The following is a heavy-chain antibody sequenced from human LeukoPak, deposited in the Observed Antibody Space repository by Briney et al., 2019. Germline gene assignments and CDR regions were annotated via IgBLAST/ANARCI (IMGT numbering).Heavy chain of an antibody. Sequence: SETLSLTCTVSGGSISSYYWSWIRQPPGKGLEWIGYIYYSVSTNYNPSLKSRVTISVDTSKNQFSLKLSSVTAAETAVYYCAREGRYRYGYNEYHSYMDIWGKGTTVTVSS. CDR2: IYYSVST. J-gene: IGHJ6*03. V-gene: IGHV4-59*01. CDR3: AREGRYRYGYNEYHSYMDI. D-gene: IGHD5-24*01. CDR1: GGSISSYY.